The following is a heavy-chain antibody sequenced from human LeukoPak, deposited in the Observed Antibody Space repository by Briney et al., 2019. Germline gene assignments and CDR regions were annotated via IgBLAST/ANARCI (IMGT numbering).Heavy chain of an antibody. CDR2: IYYSGST. CDR1: GGSISIYY. Sequence: SETLSLTCTVSGGSISIYYWSWIRQPPGKGLEGIGYIYYSGSTNYNPSLKSRVTISVDTSKNQFSLKLSSVTAADTAVYYCARVATTYTYYYYGMDVWGRGTTVTVSS. V-gene: IGHV4-59*01. D-gene: IGHD5-12*01. J-gene: IGHJ6*02. CDR3: ARVATTYTYYYYGMDV.